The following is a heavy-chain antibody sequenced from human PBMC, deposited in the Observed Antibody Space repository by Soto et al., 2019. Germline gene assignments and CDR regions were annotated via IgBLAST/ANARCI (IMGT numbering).Heavy chain of an antibody. CDR3: ARGHETGTSDAFDI. D-gene: IGHD1-7*01. CDR2: MNPNSGNT. Sequence: GASVKVSCKASGYTFTSYGINWVRQATGQGLEWMGWMNPNSGNTGYAQKFQGRVTMTRNTSISTAYMELSSLRSEDTAVYYCARGHETGTSDAFDIWGQGTMVTVSS. V-gene: IGHV1-8*01. CDR1: GYTFTSYG. J-gene: IGHJ3*02.